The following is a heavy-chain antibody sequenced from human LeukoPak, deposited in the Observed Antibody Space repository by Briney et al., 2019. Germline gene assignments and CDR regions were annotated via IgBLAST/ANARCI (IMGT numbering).Heavy chain of an antibody. CDR2: IIPIFGTA. J-gene: IGHJ4*02. CDR3: ARERPYSSGWYAY. V-gene: IGHV1-69*06. CDR1: GGTFSSYA. Sequence: ASVKVSCKASGGTFSSYAISWVRQAPGQGLEWMGGIIPIFGTANYAQKFQGRVTITADKSTSTAYMELSSLRSEDTAVYYCARERPYSSGWYAYGGQGTLVPSPQ. D-gene: IGHD6-19*01.